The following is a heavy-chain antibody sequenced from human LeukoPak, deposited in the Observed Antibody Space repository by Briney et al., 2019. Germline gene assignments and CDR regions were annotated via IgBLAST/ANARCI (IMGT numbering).Heavy chain of an antibody. CDR1: GGSISSGSYY. D-gene: IGHD2-8*01. Sequence: PSQTLSLTCTVSGGSISSGSYYWGWIRQPPGKGLEWIGSIYYSGSTYYNPSLKSRVTMSVDTSKSQFFLKLTSVTAADTAVYYCARMVNYYYSYMDVWGKGTTVTVSS. CDR3: ARMVNYYYSYMDV. J-gene: IGHJ6*03. V-gene: IGHV4-39*07. CDR2: IYYSGST.